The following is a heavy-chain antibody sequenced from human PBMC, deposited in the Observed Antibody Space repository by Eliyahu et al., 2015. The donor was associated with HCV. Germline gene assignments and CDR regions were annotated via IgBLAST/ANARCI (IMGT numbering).Heavy chain of an antibody. D-gene: IGHD2-8*02. Sequence: EVQLVESGGGLVKPGGSLRLSCTASGFTFSNAWMSWVRQIPGKGLEWIGHIKTKSDXGTTDSPAPVKGRSTISRDDSKNTLYLDMXSLRTEDTAVYYXATVWWVEXGNYLDYWGQGTLVTVSS. V-gene: IGHV3-15*01. CDR1: GFTFSNAW. J-gene: IGHJ4*02. CDR2: IKTKSDXGTT. CDR3: ATVWWVEXGNYLDY.